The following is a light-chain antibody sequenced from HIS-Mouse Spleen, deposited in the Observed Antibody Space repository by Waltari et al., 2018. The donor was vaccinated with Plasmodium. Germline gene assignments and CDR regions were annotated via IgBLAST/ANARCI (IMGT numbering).Light chain of an antibody. CDR2: VAS. Sequence: EIVMTQSPATLSVSPGERATLSCRASQSVSSNLAWYQQKPGQAPRLLIYVASTRATGIPARFSGSGFGTEFTLTISSLQSEDFAVYYCQQYNNWSFTFGPGTKVDIK. J-gene: IGKJ3*01. CDR3: QQYNNWSFT. CDR1: QSVSSN. V-gene: IGKV3-15*01.